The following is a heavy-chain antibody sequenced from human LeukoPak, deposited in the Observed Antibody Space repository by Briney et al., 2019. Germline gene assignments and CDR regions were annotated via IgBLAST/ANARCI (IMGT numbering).Heavy chain of an antibody. CDR2: IYYSGST. CDR3: ASYPYYYGSGRENFDY. J-gene: IGHJ4*02. Sequence: KPSETLSLTCTVSGGSISSSSYYWGWIHQPPGKGLEWIGSIYYSGSTYYNPSLKSRVTISVDTSKNQFSLKLSSVTAADTAVYYCASYPYYYGSGRENFDYWGQGTLATVSS. D-gene: IGHD3-10*01. CDR1: GGSISSSSYY. V-gene: IGHV4-39*01.